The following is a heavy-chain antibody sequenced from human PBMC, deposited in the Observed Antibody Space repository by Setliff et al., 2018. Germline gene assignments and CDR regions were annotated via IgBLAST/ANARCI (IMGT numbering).Heavy chain of an antibody. D-gene: IGHD3-10*01. CDR2: IHPGDSDI. V-gene: IGHV5-51*01. Sequence: GESLKISCKGSGYRFTNSWIGWVRQMPGKGLEWMGIIHPGDSDIRYGPSFQGQVTISADKSINTAYLQWVGQKASDTAMYYCAVLQVPLAAPAHFEFWGQGTPVT. CDR1: GYRFTNSW. J-gene: IGHJ4*02. CDR3: AVLQVPLAAPAHFEF.